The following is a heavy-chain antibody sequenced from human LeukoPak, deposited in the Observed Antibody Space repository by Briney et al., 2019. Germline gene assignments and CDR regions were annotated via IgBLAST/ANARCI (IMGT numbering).Heavy chain of an antibody. CDR1: GITLSNYG. CDR3: AKRGVVIRVILVGFHKEAYYFDS. D-gene: IGHD3-22*01. CDR2: ISGSGGST. J-gene: IGHJ4*02. V-gene: IGHV3-23*01. Sequence: GGSLRLSCAVAGITLSNYGMSWVRQAPGEGLEWVTGISGSGGSTNYADSVKGRFTISRDNPKNTLYLQKNSLRADDTAVYFCAKRGVVIRVILVGFHKEAYYFDSWGQGALVTVSS.